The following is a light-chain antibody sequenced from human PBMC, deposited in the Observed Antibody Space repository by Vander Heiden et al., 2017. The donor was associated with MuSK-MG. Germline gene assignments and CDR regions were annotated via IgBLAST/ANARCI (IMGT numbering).Light chain of an antibody. J-gene: IGKJ2*01. CDR1: QSISSY. CDR3: QQCDSNPNT. Sequence: DIQMTQSPSSLSASVGDRVTITCRASQSISSYLNWYQQKPGKAPKLLIYAASSLQSGVPSRFSGSGSGTDFTLTISRLQPEDFATYYCQQCDSNPNTFGQGTKMEIK. V-gene: IGKV1-39*01. CDR2: AAS.